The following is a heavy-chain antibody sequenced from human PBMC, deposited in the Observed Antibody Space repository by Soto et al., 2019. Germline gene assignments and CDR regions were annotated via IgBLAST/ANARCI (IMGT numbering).Heavy chain of an antibody. CDR2: INPATGAA. CDR3: ASGGGVGVAGSAAFDM. CDR1: GYPVTAYY. J-gene: IGHJ3*02. Sequence: QLHLVQSGAVVKKPGASVTVSCSASGYPVTAYYMHWVRQAPGRGLEWMGGINPATGAAKYTQTFRGRVTMPGASPRSTVFMELSGLTSGDTAVFSWASGGGVGVAGSAAFDMWGQGTLVTVSS. V-gene: IGHV1-2*02. D-gene: IGHD3-3*01.